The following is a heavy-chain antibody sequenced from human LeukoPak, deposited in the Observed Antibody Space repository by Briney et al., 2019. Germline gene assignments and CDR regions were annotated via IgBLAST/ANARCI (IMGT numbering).Heavy chain of an antibody. J-gene: IGHJ4*02. CDR3: AREGGSSGGDFLFDY. D-gene: IGHD2-21*01. V-gene: IGHV4-4*07. Sequence: PSETLSLTCTVSGGSISSYHWSWIRQPAGKGLEWIGRIYTSGSTNYNPSLKSRVTMSVDTSKNQFSLKLSSVTAADTAVYYCAREGGSSGGDFLFDYWGQGTLVTVSS. CDR1: GGSISSYH. CDR2: IYTSGST.